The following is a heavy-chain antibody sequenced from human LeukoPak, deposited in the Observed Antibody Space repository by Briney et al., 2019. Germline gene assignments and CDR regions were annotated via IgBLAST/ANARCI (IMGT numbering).Heavy chain of an antibody. J-gene: IGHJ4*02. V-gene: IGHV3-23*01. CDR2: ISGSGGGT. CDR1: GFTFSSYA. CDR3: AKDMGRWFGELTYFDY. D-gene: IGHD3-10*01. Sequence: GGSLRLSCAASGFTFSSYAMSWVRQAPGKGLELVSAISGSGGGTYYADSVKGRFTISRDNSKNTLYLQMNSLRAEDTAVYYCAKDMGRWFGELTYFDYWGQGTLVTVSS.